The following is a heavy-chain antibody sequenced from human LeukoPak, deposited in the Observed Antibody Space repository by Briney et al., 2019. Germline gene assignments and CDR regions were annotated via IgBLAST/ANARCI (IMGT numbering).Heavy chain of an antibody. J-gene: IGHJ2*01. CDR1: GDSVSSNSAA. CDR2: TYYRSKWYN. D-gene: IGHD3-3*01. CDR3: ARGGIPYYDFWSVYFDL. Sequence: SQTLSLTFAISGDSVSSNSAAWNWIRQSPSRGLEWLGRTYYRSKWYNDYAVSVKIRITINPDTSKNQFSLQLNSVTPEDTAVYYCARGGIPYYDFWSVYFDLWGRGTLVTVSS. V-gene: IGHV6-1*01.